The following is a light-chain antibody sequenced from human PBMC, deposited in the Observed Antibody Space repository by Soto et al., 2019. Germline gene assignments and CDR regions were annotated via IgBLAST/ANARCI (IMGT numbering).Light chain of an antibody. Sequence: QSALTQSASVSGSPGQSITISCTGTNNDVGGYDFVSWYQQHPGRAPKLLIHQVTIRLSGISSRFSGSKSGNTASLTITGLQPEDEAMYFCCSHSTSSDWVFGGGTKVTVL. CDR2: QVT. CDR3: CSHSTSSDWV. V-gene: IGLV2-14*01. CDR1: NNDVGGYDF. J-gene: IGLJ3*02.